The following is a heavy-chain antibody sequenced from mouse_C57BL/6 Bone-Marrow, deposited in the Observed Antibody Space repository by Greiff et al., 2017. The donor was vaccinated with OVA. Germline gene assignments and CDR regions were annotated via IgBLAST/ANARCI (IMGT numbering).Heavy chain of an antibody. CDR2: IRSKSNNYAT. V-gene: IGHV10-1*01. D-gene: IGHD2-3*01. CDR1: GFSFNTYA. CDR3: VSHVGDGSWYFDV. J-gene: IGHJ1*03. Sequence: EVQRVESGGGLVQPKGSLKLSCAASGFSFNTYAMNWVRQAPGKGLEWVARIRSKSNNYATYYADSVKDRFTISRDDSESMLYLQMNNLKTEDTAMYYCVSHVGDGSWYFDVWGTGTTVTVSS.